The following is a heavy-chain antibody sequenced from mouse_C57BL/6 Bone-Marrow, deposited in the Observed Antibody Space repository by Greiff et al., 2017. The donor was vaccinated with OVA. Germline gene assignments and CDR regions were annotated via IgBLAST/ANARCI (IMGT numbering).Heavy chain of an antibody. Sequence: QVQLQQSGAELVRPGASVKLSCKASGYTFTSYGISWVKQRTGQGLEWIGEIYPRSGNTYYNEKFKGKATLTADKSSSTAYMELRSLTSEDSAVXFCARLGRWLMDYWGQGTSVTVSS. CDR3: ARLGRWLMDY. CDR1: GYTFTSYG. J-gene: IGHJ4*01. V-gene: IGHV1-81*01. D-gene: IGHD4-1*01. CDR2: IYPRSGNT.